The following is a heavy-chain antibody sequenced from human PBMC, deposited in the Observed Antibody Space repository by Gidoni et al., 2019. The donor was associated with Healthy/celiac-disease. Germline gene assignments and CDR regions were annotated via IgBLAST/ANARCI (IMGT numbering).Heavy chain of an antibody. CDR2: IIPIFGTA. Sequence: QVQLVQAGAEGKKPGSTVKVSCKASGGTFSSYAISWVRQAPGQGLEWRGGIIPIFGTAKYAQKFQGRVTITADTSPRTAFMGLSSLRSEDTAVYYCARDSLSGSGWARGGSDYWGQGTLVTVSS. V-gene: IGHV1-69*06. CDR3: ARDSLSGSGWARGGSDY. D-gene: IGHD6-19*01. CDR1: GGTFSSYA. J-gene: IGHJ4*02.